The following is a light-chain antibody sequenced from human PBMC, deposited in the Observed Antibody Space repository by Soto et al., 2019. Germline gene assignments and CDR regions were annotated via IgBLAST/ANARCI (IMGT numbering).Light chain of an antibody. CDR1: QTISNW. J-gene: IGKJ1*01. CDR2: DAS. CDR3: QQYNTYSWT. Sequence: DIQMTQSPSTLSASVGDRVTITCRAGQTISNWLAWYQQKPGKAPKLLIYDASSLDSGVPSRFSGSGSGTEFTLTIISLQPDDFATYYCQQYNTYSWTFGQGTKVDIK. V-gene: IGKV1-5*01.